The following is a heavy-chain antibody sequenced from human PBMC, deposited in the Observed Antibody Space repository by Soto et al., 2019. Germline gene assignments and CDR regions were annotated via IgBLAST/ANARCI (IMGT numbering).Heavy chain of an antibody. CDR2: ISAYNGNT. J-gene: IGHJ4*02. Sequence: QVQLVQSGTEVKKPGTSVKVSCKASGYTFTSYGVSWVRQAPGHGLEWVGWISAYNGNTKNAQKVQGRVTMSTDTSTSTAYMELRSLTSDDTAVYYCARGGSQYTSGGHVSDYWGQGTLVTVSS. V-gene: IGHV1-18*01. CDR1: GYTFTSYG. D-gene: IGHD6-19*01. CDR3: ARGGSQYTSGGHVSDY.